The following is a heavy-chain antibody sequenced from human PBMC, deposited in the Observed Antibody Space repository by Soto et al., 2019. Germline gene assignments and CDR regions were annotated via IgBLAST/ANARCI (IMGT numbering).Heavy chain of an antibody. V-gene: IGHV4-34*01. CDR1: GGSFSGYY. J-gene: IGHJ6*02. CDR2: INNSGST. D-gene: IGHD1-1*01. Sequence: SETLSLTCAVYGGSFSGYYWSSIRQPPGKGLEWIGEINNSGSTNYNPSLKSRVTISVDTSKNQFSLKLSSVTAADTAVYYCARQGDWNPNRYGMDVWGQGTTVTVSS. CDR3: ARQGDWNPNRYGMDV.